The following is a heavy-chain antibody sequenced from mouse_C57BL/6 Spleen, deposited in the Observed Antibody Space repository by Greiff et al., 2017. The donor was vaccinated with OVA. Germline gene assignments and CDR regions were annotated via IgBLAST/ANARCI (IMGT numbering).Heavy chain of an antibody. CDR3: ASRGMGYGDYFDY. D-gene: IGHD2-2*01. CDR2: IDPEDGET. J-gene: IGHJ2*01. V-gene: IGHV14-2*01. CDR1: GFNITDYY. Sequence: VQLQQSGAELVKPGASVKLSCTASGFNITDYYMHWVKQRTEQGLEWIGRIDPEDGETKYAPKFQGKATITADTSSNTAYLQLSSLTSEDTAVYYCASRGMGYGDYFDYWGQGTTLTVSS.